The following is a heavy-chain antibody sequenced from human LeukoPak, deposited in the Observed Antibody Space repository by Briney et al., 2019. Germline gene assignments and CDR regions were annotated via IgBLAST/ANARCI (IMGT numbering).Heavy chain of an antibody. V-gene: IGHV3-30*02. CDR1: GFTFSSYA. Sequence: GGSLRLSCAASGFTFSSYAMHWVRQAPGKGLEWVAFIRFDGSNKYYADSVRGRYTISRDNSKNTLYLQMNSLRAEDTAVYYCAKDATRWCGGDCYSDYWGQGTLVTVSS. J-gene: IGHJ4*02. D-gene: IGHD2-21*02. CDR2: IRFDGSNK. CDR3: AKDATRWCGGDCYSDY.